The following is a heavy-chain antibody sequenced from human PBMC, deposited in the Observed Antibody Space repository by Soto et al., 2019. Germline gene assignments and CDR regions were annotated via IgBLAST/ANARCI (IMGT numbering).Heavy chain of an antibody. V-gene: IGHV1-18*01. CDR1: GYTFTSYY. CDR2: ISAYNGNT. D-gene: IGHD2-2*01. J-gene: IGHJ4*02. Sequence: QVQLVQSGAEVKKPGASVKVSCKASGYTFTSYYISWVRQAPGQGLEWMGWISAYNGNTNYAQKLQGRVTMTTATSTRTASMELRSLRSDDTALYYSASERPPSLNWGQVTLVTVSS. CDR3: ASERPPSLN.